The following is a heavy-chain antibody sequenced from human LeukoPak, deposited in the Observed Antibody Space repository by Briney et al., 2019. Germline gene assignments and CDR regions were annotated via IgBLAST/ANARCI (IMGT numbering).Heavy chain of an antibody. D-gene: IGHD1-26*01. CDR1: GFTFSSYS. CDR2: ISSSGSYI. Sequence: GGSLRLSCAASGFTFSSYSMNWVRQAPGKGLEWVSSISSSGSYIYYADSVKGGSTISRDNAKNSLYLQMYSLSAETTAVYYWVRDGGVYSGSYYYDYWGQGTLVTVSS. CDR3: VRDGGVYSGSYYYDY. J-gene: IGHJ4*02. V-gene: IGHV3-21*01.